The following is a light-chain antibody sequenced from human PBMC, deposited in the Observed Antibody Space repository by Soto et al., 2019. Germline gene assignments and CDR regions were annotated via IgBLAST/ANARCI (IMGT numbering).Light chain of an antibody. Sequence: EIVLTQSPATLSLSPGERATLSCRASQSVSSYLAWYQQKPGQAPRLLIYDASSRATGIPDRFSGSGSGTDFTLIISRLEPEDFAVYYCQRYGSSLYTFGQGTKLEIK. V-gene: IGKV3-20*01. J-gene: IGKJ2*01. CDR3: QRYGSSLYT. CDR1: QSVSSY. CDR2: DAS.